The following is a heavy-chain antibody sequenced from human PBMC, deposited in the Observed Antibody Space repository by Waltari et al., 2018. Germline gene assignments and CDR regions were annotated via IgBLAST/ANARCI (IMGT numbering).Heavy chain of an antibody. V-gene: IGHV1-69*13. Sequence: QVQLVQSGAEVKKPGSSVKVSCKASGGTFSSYAISWVRQAPGQGLEWMGGIIPIFGTANYAQKFQGRDTITADESTSTAYMELSSLRSEDTAVYYCARHPTVAGTGYWYFDLWGRGTLVTVSS. CDR3: ARHPTVAGTGYWYFDL. CDR2: IIPIFGTA. J-gene: IGHJ2*01. D-gene: IGHD6-19*01. CDR1: GGTFSSYA.